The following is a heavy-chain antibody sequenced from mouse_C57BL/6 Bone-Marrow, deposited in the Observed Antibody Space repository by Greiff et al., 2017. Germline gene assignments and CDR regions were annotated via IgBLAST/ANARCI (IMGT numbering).Heavy chain of an antibody. CDR1: GYSITSGYY. Sequence: EVKVEESGPGLVKPSQSLSLTCSVTGYSITSGYYWNWIRQFPGNKLEWMGYISYDGSNNYNPSLKNRISITRDTSKNQFFLKLNSVTTEDTATYYCARGDWGGAMDYWGQGTSVTVSS. V-gene: IGHV3-6*01. D-gene: IGHD4-1*01. CDR3: ARGDWGGAMDY. J-gene: IGHJ4*01. CDR2: ISYDGSN.